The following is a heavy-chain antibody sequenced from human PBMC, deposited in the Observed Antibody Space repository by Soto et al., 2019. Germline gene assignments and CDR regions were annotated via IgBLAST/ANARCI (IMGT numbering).Heavy chain of an antibody. CDR3: ARGSEFITGTPPTFDY. J-gene: IGHJ4*02. D-gene: IGHD1-20*01. V-gene: IGHV1-8*01. CDR1: GYTFTSYD. Sequence: ASVKVSCKASGYTFTSYDINWVRQATGQGLEWMGWMNPNSGNTGYAQKFQGRVTMTRNTSISTAYMELSSLRSEDTAVYYCARGSEFITGTPPTFDYWGQGTLVTVSS. CDR2: MNPNSGNT.